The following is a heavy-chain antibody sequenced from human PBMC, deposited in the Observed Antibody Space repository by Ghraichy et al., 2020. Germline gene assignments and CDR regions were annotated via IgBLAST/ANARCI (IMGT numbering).Heavy chain of an antibody. CDR3: ARDEVRNYYGSGSYSPFYYYMDV. Sequence: GGSLRLSCAASGFTFSSYSMNWVRQAPGKGLEWVSYISSSSSTIYYADSVKGRFTISRDNAKNSLYLQMNSLRDEDTAVYYCARDEVRNYYGSGSYSPFYYYMDVWGKGTTVTVSS. D-gene: IGHD3-10*01. CDR1: GFTFSSYS. V-gene: IGHV3-48*02. CDR2: ISSSSSTI. J-gene: IGHJ6*03.